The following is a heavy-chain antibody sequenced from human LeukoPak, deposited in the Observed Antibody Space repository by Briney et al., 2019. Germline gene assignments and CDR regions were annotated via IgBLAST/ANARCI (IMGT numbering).Heavy chain of an antibody. CDR1: GGSISSGDYY. CDR2: IYYSGST. D-gene: IGHD3-22*01. Sequence: SETLSLTCTVSGGSISSGDYYWSWVRQPPGKGLEWIGYIYYSGSTYYNPSLKSRVTISVDTSKNQFSLKLSSVTAADTAVYYWARSLWGLDSSVYIIDYGGQGTRVTVSS. J-gene: IGHJ4*02. V-gene: IGHV4-30-4*01. CDR3: ARSLWGLDSSVYIIDY.